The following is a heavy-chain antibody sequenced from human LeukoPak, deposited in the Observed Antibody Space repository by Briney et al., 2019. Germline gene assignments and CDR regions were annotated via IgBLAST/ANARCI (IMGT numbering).Heavy chain of an antibody. Sequence: PGGSLRLSCAASGFTFTTYWMSWVRQAPGKGLEWVAIIKHDGSETYYVDSVKGRFTISRDNAKNSLYLQMNSLRAEDTAVYYCVRDKPSTNELRDSYFDYWGQGTLVTVSS. D-gene: IGHD2-8*01. CDR3: VRDKPSTNELRDSYFDY. CDR2: IKHDGSET. J-gene: IGHJ4*02. V-gene: IGHV3-7*01. CDR1: GFTFTTYW.